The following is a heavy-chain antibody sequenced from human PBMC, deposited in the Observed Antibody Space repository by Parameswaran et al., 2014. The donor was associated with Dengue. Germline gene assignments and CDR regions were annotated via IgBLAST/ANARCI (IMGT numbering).Heavy chain of an antibody. D-gene: IGHD3-3*01. J-gene: IGHJ6*02. CDR1: GFTFSDYY. V-gene: IGHV3-11*06. CDR3: ARDLNQNVLRFLEWSAYGMDV. CDR2: ISSSSSYT. Sequence: GGSLRLSCAASGFTFSDYYMSWIRQAPGKGLEWVSYISSSSSYTNYADSVKGRFTISRDNAKNSLYLQMNSLRAEDTAVYYCARDLNQNVLRFLEWSAYGMDVWGQGTTVTVSS.